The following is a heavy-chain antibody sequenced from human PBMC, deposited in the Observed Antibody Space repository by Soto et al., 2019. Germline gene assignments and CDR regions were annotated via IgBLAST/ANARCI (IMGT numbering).Heavy chain of an antibody. Sequence: QITLKESGPTLVKPTQTLTLTCTFSGFSLSTSGVGVGWIRQPPGKALEWLALIYWDDDKRYSPSLKSRLTIIKDTSKNQVGLTMTNMDPVETATYYCAHRAPAVTFDYWGQGTLVTVSS. CDR3: AHRAPAVTFDY. V-gene: IGHV2-5*02. CDR1: GFSLSTSGVG. J-gene: IGHJ4*02. CDR2: IYWDDDK. D-gene: IGHD2-2*01.